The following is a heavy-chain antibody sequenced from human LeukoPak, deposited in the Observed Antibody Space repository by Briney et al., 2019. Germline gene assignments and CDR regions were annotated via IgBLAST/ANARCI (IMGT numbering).Heavy chain of an antibody. CDR1: GGSINNGGYY. CDR2: IYYSGSS. J-gene: IGHJ4*02. D-gene: IGHD5-24*01. Sequence: SETLSLTCTVSGGSINNGGYYWSWIRQHPGKGLEWIGYIYYSGSSYYDPSLRSRVTISVDTSKNHFSLKLSSVTAADTAVYYCARNRDGYNSFDYWGQGTLVTVSS. V-gene: IGHV4-31*03. CDR3: ARNRDGYNSFDY.